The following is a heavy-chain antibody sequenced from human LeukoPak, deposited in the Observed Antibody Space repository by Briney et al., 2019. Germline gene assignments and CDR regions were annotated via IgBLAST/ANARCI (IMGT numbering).Heavy chain of an antibody. D-gene: IGHD2-2*01. V-gene: IGHV4-59*01. CDR1: GGPISSYY. CDR2: IYYSGST. CDR3: ARDRSTAAIRVLGEYYGMDV. J-gene: IGHJ6*02. Sequence: PSETLSLTCTVSGGPISSYYWSWIRQPPGKGLEWIGYIYYSGSTNYNPSLKSRVTISVDTSKNQFSLKLSSVTAADTAVYYCARDRSTAAIRVLGEYYGMDVWGQGTTVTVSS.